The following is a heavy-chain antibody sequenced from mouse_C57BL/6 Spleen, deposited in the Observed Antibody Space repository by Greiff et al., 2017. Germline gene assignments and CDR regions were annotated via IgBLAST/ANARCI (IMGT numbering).Heavy chain of an antibody. J-gene: IGHJ2*01. V-gene: IGHV1-18*01. CDR1: GYTFTDYN. CDR3: ARSGTGTMGNYFDY. D-gene: IGHD4-1*01. Sequence: VHVKQSGPELVKPGASVKIPCKASGYTFTDYNMDWVKQSHGKSLEWIGDINPNNGGTIYNQKFKGKATLTVDKSSSTAYMELRSLTSEDTAVYYCARSGTGTMGNYFDYWGQGTTLTVSS. CDR2: INPNNGGT.